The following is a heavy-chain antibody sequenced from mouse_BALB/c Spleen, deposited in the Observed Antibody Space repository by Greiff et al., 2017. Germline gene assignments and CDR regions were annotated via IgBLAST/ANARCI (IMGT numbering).Heavy chain of an antibody. J-gene: IGHJ2*01. CDR1: GYAFSSYW. CDR2: IYPGDGDT. Sequence: VQLQQSGAELVRPGSSVKISCKASGYAFSSYWMNWVKQRPGQGLEWIGQIYPGDGDTNYNGKFKGKATLTADKSSSTAYMQLSSLTSEDSAVYFCARELGLPYYFDYWGQGTTLTVSS. V-gene: IGHV1-80*01. CDR3: ARELGLPYYFDY. D-gene: IGHD3-1*01.